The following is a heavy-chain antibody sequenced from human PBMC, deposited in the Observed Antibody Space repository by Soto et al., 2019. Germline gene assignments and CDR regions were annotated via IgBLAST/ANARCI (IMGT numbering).Heavy chain of an antibody. V-gene: IGHV1-69*13. CDR2: IIPIFGTA. Sequence: GASVKVSCKASGGTFSSYAMSWVRQAPGQGLEWMGGIIPIFGTANYAQKFQGRVTITADESTSTAYMELSSLRSEDTAVYYCARGKGNNVLRFLEWATSFDYWGQGTLVTVSS. D-gene: IGHD3-3*01. CDR1: GGTFSSYA. J-gene: IGHJ4*02. CDR3: ARGKGNNVLRFLEWATSFDY.